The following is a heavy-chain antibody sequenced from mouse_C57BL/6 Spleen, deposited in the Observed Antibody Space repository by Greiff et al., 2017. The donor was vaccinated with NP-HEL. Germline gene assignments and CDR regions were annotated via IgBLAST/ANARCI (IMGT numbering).Heavy chain of an antibody. Sequence: VHVKQSGAELVRPGASVKLSCTASGFNIKDDYMHWVKQRPEQGLEWIGWIDPENGDTEYASKFQGKATITADTSSNTAYLQLSSLTSEDTAVYYCTHYYGSSYDYFDYWGQGTTLTVSS. V-gene: IGHV14-4*01. J-gene: IGHJ2*01. D-gene: IGHD1-1*01. CDR1: GFNIKDDY. CDR2: IDPENGDT. CDR3: THYYGSSYDYFDY.